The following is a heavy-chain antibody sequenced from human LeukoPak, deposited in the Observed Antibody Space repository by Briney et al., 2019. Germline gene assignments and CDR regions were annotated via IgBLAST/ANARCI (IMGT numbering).Heavy chain of an antibody. J-gene: IGHJ4*02. V-gene: IGHV3-48*03. Sequence: GGSLRLSCAASGFTFSSYEMNWVRQAPGKGLEWVSYISSSGSTIYYADSVKGRFTISRDNAKNSLYLQMNSLRAEDTAVYYCARGYSSGWYAIGTYYFDYWGQGTLVTVSS. CDR3: ARGYSSGWYAIGTYYFDY. D-gene: IGHD6-19*01. CDR2: ISSSGSTI. CDR1: GFTFSSYE.